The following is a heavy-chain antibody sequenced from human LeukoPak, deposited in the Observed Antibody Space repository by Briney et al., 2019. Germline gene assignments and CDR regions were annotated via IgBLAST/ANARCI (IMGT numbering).Heavy chain of an antibody. J-gene: IGHJ4*02. V-gene: IGHV3-21*01. CDR2: ISSSTSYI. D-gene: IGHD4-17*01. CDR1: VFTLSSYS. CDR3: ARAGGSTVSHSDY. Sequence: GGSLRLSCAASVFTLSSYSMRWIRQALWKGLEWVSSISSSTSYIYYADSVKGRFTISKDNAKNSLYLQMNSLRAEDTAVYYCARAGGSTVSHSDYWGQGTLVTVSS.